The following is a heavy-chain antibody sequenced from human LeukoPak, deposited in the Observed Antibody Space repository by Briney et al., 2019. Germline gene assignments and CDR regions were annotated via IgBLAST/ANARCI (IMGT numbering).Heavy chain of an antibody. V-gene: IGHV1-8*01. D-gene: IGHD2-15*01. Sequence: ASVKVSCKASGYTFTSFDINWVRHGPGQGLEWMGWMKPTSSNTGYVQKFQGRVTMTSNTSISTAYMELSSLRSEDTAVYYCARGRGCWYFDPWGQGTLVTVSS. CDR3: ARGRGCWYFDP. J-gene: IGHJ5*02. CDR2: MKPTSSNT. CDR1: GYTFTSFD.